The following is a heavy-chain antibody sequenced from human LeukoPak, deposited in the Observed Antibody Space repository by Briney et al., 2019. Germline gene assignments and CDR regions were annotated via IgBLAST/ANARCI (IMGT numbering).Heavy chain of an antibody. CDR2: INHSGGT. CDR3: ARRLGGTAN. D-gene: IGHD6-19*01. J-gene: IGHJ4*02. CDR1: GGSFSGYY. Sequence: SETLSLTCAVYGGSFSGYYWSWIRQPPGKGLEWIGEINHSGGTNYNPSLKSRVTLSVDTSKNQFSLKLTSVTAADTAVYYCARRLGGTANWGQGTLVTVSS. V-gene: IGHV4-34*01.